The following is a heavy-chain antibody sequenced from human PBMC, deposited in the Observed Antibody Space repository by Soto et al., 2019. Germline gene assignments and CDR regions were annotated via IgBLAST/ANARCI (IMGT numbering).Heavy chain of an antibody. D-gene: IGHD2-15*01. CDR3: ATQDWAY. V-gene: IGHV3-33*01. CDR1: GFNFNNYG. J-gene: IGHJ4*02. Sequence: GGSLRLSCVASGFNFNNYGMHWVRQAPGKGLEWVAMIWYDGSSKHYGDSVEGRFTISKDTSRDTLYLQMYSLRVEDTAVYYCATQDWAYWGQGTLVTVSS. CDR2: IWYDGSSK.